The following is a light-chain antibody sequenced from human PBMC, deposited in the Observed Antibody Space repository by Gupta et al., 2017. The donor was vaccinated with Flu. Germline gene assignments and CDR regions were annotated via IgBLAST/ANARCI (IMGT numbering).Light chain of an antibody. CDR3: QQRYNPLST. CDR2: GAS. Sequence: DIEMTQSPSSLSASVGDRVSITCRETQSIDNYLNWYQQRPGTVPTLLIYGASSLQSAVPSRFSGSRSATDFTLTIISLLPEDFTTSYCQQRYNPLSTFGQGTRVDIK. CDR1: QSIDNY. V-gene: IGKV1-39*01. J-gene: IGKJ1*01.